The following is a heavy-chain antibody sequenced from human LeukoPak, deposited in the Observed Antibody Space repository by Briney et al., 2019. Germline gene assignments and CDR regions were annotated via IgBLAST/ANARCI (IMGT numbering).Heavy chain of an antibody. Sequence: GGSLRLSCAASGFTFSSYGMHWVRQAPGKGLEWVAVISYDGSNKYYADSVKGRFTISRDNSKNTLYLQMNSLRAEDTAVYYCAKDLRGFTARGKDYYYYGMDVWGQGTTVTVSS. CDR3: AKDLRGFTARGKDYYYYGMDV. CDR1: GFTFSSYG. J-gene: IGHJ6*02. CDR2: ISYDGSNK. D-gene: IGHD3-22*01. V-gene: IGHV3-30*18.